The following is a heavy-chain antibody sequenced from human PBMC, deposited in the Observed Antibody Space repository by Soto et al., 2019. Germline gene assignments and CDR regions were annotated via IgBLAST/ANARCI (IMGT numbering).Heavy chain of an antibody. V-gene: IGHV1-18*01. J-gene: IGHJ5*02. CDR2: ISAYSGKT. CDR1: GYPFDTYG. CDR3: ARAPHEISNTYYFDP. Sequence: GASVKVSCKASGYPFDTYGINWVRQAPGQRPEGMGWISAYSGKTDYAQNFQGRVTMDTDTSSNTAYMELRDLRSDDTDVYYCARAPHEISNTYYFDPWGPGTLVTVSS. D-gene: IGHD3-10*01.